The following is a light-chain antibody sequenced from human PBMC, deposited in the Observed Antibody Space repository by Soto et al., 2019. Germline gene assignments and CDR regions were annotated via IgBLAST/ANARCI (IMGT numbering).Light chain of an antibody. CDR2: DVS. J-gene: IGLJ2*01. CDR1: TSDVGDYNY. V-gene: IGLV2-11*01. CDR3: CSYAGSNTLV. Sequence: QSALTQPRSVSGSPGQSVAISCTGTTSDVGDYNYVSWYQQHPGKAPKLMIYDVSERPSGVPDRFSGSKSGNTASLTISGLQAEDEADYHCCSYAGSNTLVFGGGTKRTVL.